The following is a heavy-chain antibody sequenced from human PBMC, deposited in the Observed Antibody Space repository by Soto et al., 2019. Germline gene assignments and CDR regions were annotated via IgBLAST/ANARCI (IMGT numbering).Heavy chain of an antibody. Sequence: QVQLQESGPGLVKPSQTLSLTCSVSGYSMRIGGYYWSWIRQLPGKGLEWLGYIYYSGSTSYNPYVKSRVTISVDTAKNQFSLRLSSVTAANTAVYYCARGKGSGRARDWFDPWRQGTRVTVSS. J-gene: IGHJ5*02. D-gene: IGHD3-10*01. V-gene: IGHV4-31*03. CDR3: ARGKGSGRARDWFDP. CDR2: IYYSGST. CDR1: GYSMRIGGYY.